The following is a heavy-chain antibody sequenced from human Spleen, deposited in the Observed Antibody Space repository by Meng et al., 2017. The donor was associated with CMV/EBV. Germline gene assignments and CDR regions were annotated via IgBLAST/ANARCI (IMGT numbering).Heavy chain of an antibody. D-gene: IGHD2-2*03. V-gene: IGHV1-46*01. CDR2: INPSGGST. J-gene: IGHJ5*02. Sequence: ASVKVSCKASGYTFTSYYMHWMRQAPGQGLEWMGIINPSGGSTSYAQKFQGRVTMTRDTSTSTVYMELSSLRSEDTAVYYCARDGYCSSTSCFSWFDPWGQGTLVTVSS. CDR1: GYTFTSYY. CDR3: ARDGYCSSTSCFSWFDP.